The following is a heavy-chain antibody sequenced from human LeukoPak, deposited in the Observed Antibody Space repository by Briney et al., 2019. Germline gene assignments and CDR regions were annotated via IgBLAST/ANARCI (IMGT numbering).Heavy chain of an antibody. J-gene: IGHJ6*03. V-gene: IGHV3-23*01. CDR3: AKDSSSGSRCYYMDV. CDR1: GFTFSSYA. Sequence: GGSLRLSCAASGFTFSSYAMSWVRQAPGKGLQWVSAISGSGGSTFYAGSVKGRFTISRDNSKNTLYLQMNSMRAEDTAVYYCAKDSSSGSRCYYMDVWGKGTTVTVSS. D-gene: IGHD3-22*01. CDR2: ISGSGGST.